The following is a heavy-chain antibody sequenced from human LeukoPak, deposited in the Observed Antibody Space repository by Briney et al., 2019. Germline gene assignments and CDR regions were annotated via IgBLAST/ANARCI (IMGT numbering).Heavy chain of an antibody. CDR1: GFTFSSYA. CDR3: AKDIDLDYYYGSGSYPFYY. J-gene: IGHJ4*02. D-gene: IGHD3-10*01. CDR2: ISGSGDTT. Sequence: GGSLRLSCAASGFTFSSYAMSWVRQAPGKGLEWVSAISGSGDTTYYAASVKGRFTISRDNSKNTLYLQMNSLRAEDTAVYYCAKDIDLDYYYGSGSYPFYYWGQGTLVTVSS. V-gene: IGHV3-23*01.